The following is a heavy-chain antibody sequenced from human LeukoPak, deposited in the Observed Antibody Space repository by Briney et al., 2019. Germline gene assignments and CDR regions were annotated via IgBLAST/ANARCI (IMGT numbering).Heavy chain of an antibody. CDR2: ISAYNGNT. V-gene: IGHV1-18*01. J-gene: IGHJ4*02. CDR1: GYTFTSYG. D-gene: IGHD2-21*02. Sequence: ASVKVSCKASGYTFTSYGISWVRQAPGQGLEWMGWISAYNGNTNYAQKLQGRVTMTTDTSTSTAYMEVRSLRSDDTAVYYCARGLFLCGRDCYSLGNFDYWGQGTLVTVSS. CDR3: ARGLFLCGRDCYSLGNFDY.